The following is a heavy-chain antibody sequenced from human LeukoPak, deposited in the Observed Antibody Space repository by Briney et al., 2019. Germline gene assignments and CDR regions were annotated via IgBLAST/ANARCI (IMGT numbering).Heavy chain of an antibody. J-gene: IGHJ4*02. CDR2: IYYSGST. CDR3: ARHRVPGYYFDY. Sequence: PSETLSLTCTVSGGSISSYYWSWIRQPPGKGLEWIGYIYYSGSTNYNPSLKSRVTISVDTSKNQFSLKLSSVTAADTAVYYCARHRVPGYYFDYWGQGTLVAVSP. V-gene: IGHV4-59*08. CDR1: GGSISSYY.